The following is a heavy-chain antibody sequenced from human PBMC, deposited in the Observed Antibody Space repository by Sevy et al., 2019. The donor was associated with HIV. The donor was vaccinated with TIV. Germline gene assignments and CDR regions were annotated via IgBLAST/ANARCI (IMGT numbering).Heavy chain of an antibody. D-gene: IGHD5-12*01. V-gene: IGHV3-53*01. J-gene: IGHJ4*02. Sequence: GGSLRLSCTASGFTVSNNYMRWVRQAPGKGLEWVSAIYAGGNTYYADSVKGRFTISRDNSKNTVYLQMNSLRVEDTAVDYCARETLSGYNLWGQGTLVTVSS. CDR1: GFTVSNNY. CDR2: IYAGGNT. CDR3: ARETLSGYNL.